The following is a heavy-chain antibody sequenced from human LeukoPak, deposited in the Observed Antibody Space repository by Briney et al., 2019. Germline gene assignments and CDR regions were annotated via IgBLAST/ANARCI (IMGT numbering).Heavy chain of an antibody. V-gene: IGHV3-74*01. J-gene: IGHJ5*02. Sequence: GGSLRLSCAASGFTFSSAWMNWVRQAPGKGLVWVSRINTDGSITTYADSVKGRFTISRDNAKNTLYLQMNSLRDEDTAVYYCASLGTLVPWGQGTLVTVSS. CDR1: GFTFSSAW. D-gene: IGHD3-9*01. CDR2: INTDGSIT. CDR3: ASLGTLVP.